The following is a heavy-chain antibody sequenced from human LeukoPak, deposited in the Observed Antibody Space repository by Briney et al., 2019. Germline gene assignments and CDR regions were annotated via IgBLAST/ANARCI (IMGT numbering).Heavy chain of an antibody. Sequence: XASXXTFSSYAISXVRQAPGQGLEWMGGIIPIFGTANYAQKFQGRVTITPDESTSTAYMELSSLRSEDTAVYYCALVSDYYDTRVDYWGQGTLVTVSS. V-gene: IGHV1-69*01. D-gene: IGHD3-22*01. J-gene: IGHJ4*02. CDR1: XXTFSSYA. CDR2: IIPIFGTA. CDR3: ALVSDYYDTRVDY.